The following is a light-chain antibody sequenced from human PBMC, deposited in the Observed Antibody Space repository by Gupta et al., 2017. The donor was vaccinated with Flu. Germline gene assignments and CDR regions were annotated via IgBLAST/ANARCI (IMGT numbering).Light chain of an antibody. J-gene: IGLJ3*02. Sequence: VTISCTGTSSDVGGYDYVSCYQPHPAKAHNLMIYDVTKRAAGAHDRFSGYKAGNAASLTVSGLEEEDDADYYCNSYADTNNWVFGGGTKLTVL. CDR2: DVT. CDR1: SSDVGGYDY. V-gene: IGLV2-8*01. CDR3: NSYADTNNWV.